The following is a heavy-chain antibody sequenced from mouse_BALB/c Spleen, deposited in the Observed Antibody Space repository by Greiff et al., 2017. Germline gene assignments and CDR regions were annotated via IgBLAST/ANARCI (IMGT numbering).Heavy chain of an antibody. J-gene: IGHJ1*01. CDR3: ARVFYYYGSSYGWYFDV. CDR1: GFTFTDYY. D-gene: IGHD1-1*01. V-gene: IGHV7-3*02. Sequence: EVQLQQSGGGLVQPGGSLRLSCATSGFTFTDYYMSWVRQPPGKALEWLGFIRNKANGYTTEYSASVKGRFTISRDNSQSILYLQMNTLRAEDSATYYCARVFYYYGSSYGWYFDVWGAGTSVTVSS. CDR2: IRNKANGYTT.